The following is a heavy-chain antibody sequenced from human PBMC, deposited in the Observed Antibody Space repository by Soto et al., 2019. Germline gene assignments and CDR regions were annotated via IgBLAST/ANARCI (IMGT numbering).Heavy chain of an antibody. CDR3: WEDDILTGYYIFVSGEDYSYGMDV. CDR2: ISGSGVST. Sequence: GGSLRLSCAASGFTFSSYSMSWVRQAPGKGLEWVSAISGSGVSTYYADSVKGRFTISRDNSKNTLYLQMNSLRAEDTAVYYFWEDDILTGYYIFVSGEDYSYGMDVWGQGTTVTVSS. V-gene: IGHV3-23*01. J-gene: IGHJ6*02. D-gene: IGHD3-9*01. CDR1: GFTFSSYS.